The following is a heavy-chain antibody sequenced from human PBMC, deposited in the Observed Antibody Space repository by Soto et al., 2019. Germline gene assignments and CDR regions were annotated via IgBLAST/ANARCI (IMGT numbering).Heavy chain of an antibody. CDR1: GFTFSSYA. Sequence: EVQLLESGGGLVQPGGSLRLSCAASGFTFSSYAMSWVRQAPGKGLEWVSAISGSGGSTYYADSVKGRFTISRDNSTNTLYLPMNSLRAEDTAVYYCARRSSGWYFDYWGQGTLVTVSS. D-gene: IGHD6-19*01. V-gene: IGHV3-23*01. CDR2: ISGSGGST. J-gene: IGHJ4*02. CDR3: ARRSSGWYFDY.